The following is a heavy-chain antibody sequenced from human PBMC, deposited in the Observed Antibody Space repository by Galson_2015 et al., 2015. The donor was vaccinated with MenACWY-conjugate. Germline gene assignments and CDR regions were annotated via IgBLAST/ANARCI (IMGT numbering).Heavy chain of an antibody. Sequence: SLRLSCAASGFTFSSYWMHWVRQAPGKGLVWVSRINSDGSSTSYADSVKGRFTISRDNAKNTLYLQMNSLRAEDTAVYYCARVRTYYDSHPTGNGMDVWGQGTTVTVSS. V-gene: IGHV3-74*01. CDR3: ARVRTYYDSHPTGNGMDV. J-gene: IGHJ6*02. D-gene: IGHD3-22*01. CDR2: INSDGSST. CDR1: GFTFSSYW.